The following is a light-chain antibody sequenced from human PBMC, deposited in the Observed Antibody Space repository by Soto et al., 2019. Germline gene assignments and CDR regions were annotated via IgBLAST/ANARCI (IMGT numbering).Light chain of an antibody. J-gene: IGKJ1*01. V-gene: IGKV3D-7*01. Sequence: PGERVTLSCRASQSVSSSYLTWYQQKPGQAPRLLIYGASTRATSIPARFSGSGSGTDFTLTISSLQPEDFAVYYCQQDYNSFGQGTKVDIK. CDR1: QSVSSSY. CDR3: QQDYNS. CDR2: GAS.